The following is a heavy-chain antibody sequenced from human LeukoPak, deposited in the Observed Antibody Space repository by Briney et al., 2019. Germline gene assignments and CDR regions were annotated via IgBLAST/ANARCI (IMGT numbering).Heavy chain of an antibody. V-gene: IGHV4-34*01. CDR2: VSHTGDT. D-gene: IGHD3-10*01. CDR3: ARRPSYYYGSGSKPNWFDP. Sequence: PSETLSLTCAVYSGSLSGHFWSWIRQPPGKGLEWIGEVSHTGDTNYNPSLKSRATVSVDTSKNQFSLKLTSVTAADTSVYYCARRPSYYYGSGSKPNWFDPWGQGTLVTVSS. J-gene: IGHJ5*02. CDR1: SGSLSGHF.